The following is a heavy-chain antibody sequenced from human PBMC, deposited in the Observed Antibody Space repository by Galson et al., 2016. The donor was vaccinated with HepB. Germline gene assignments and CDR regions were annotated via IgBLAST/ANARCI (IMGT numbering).Heavy chain of an antibody. CDR2: INADGSQR. CDR3: TRDRAYSCFDY. CDR1: RFSFSTYW. J-gene: IGHJ4*02. Sequence: SLRLSCAASRFSFSTYWMSWVRQAPGKGLEWVANINADGSQRYYVDSVKGRFTISRDNARNSLYLQMKSLRAEDTAVYFCTRDRAYSCFDYWGQGTLVTVSS. V-gene: IGHV3-7*01. D-gene: IGHD5-12*01.